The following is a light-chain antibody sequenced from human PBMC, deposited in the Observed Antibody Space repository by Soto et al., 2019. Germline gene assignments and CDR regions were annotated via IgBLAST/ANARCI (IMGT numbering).Light chain of an antibody. CDR2: EGS. Sequence: QSALTQPASVSGSPGQSITISCTGTSSDVGSYNLVSWYQRHPGKAPKLMIYEGSKRPSGVSNRFSGSKSGNTASLTISGLQAEDESDYFCCSYAGCSTYVFGTGTKLTVL. J-gene: IGLJ1*01. V-gene: IGLV2-23*01. CDR3: CSYAGCSTYV. CDR1: SSDVGSYNL.